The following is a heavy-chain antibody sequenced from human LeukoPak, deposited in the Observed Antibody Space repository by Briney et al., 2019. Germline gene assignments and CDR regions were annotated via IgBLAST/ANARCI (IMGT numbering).Heavy chain of an antibody. CDR1: GYTFTSYG. Sequence: ASVKVSCKASGYTFTSYGISWVRQAPGQGLEWMGWISAYNGNTNYAQKLQGRVTMTTDTSTSTAYMELRSLRSDDTAVYYCARVKCSSTCCYHGCDYWGQGTLVTVSS. D-gene: IGHD2-2*01. V-gene: IGHV1-18*01. CDR3: ARVKCSSTCCYHGCDY. J-gene: IGHJ4*02. CDR2: ISAYNGNT.